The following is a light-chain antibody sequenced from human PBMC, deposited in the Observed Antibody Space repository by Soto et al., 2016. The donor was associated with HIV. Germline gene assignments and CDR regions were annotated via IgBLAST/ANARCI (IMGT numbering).Light chain of an antibody. CDR3: QQYNTVPWT. V-gene: IGKV1-5*03. CDR1: QSISSW. J-gene: IGKJ1*01. Sequence: DIQMTQSPSTLSASVGDRVTITCRASQSISSWLAWYQQKPGKAPKLLIYKASHLETGVPSRFSGSGSGTEFTLTISSLQPDDVGTYYCQQYNTVPWTFGQGTKLEMK. CDR2: KAS.